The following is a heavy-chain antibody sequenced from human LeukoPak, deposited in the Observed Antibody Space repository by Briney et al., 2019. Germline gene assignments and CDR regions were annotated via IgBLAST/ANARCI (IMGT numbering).Heavy chain of an antibody. Sequence: SETLSLTCTVSGGSISSSSYYWGWIRQPPGKGLEWIGYIYYSGSTNYNPSLKSRVTISVDTSKNQFSLKLSSVTAADTAVYYCARKIGTGTTPFDYWGQGTLVTVSS. J-gene: IGHJ4*02. CDR2: IYYSGST. V-gene: IGHV4-61*05. CDR3: ARKIGTGTTPFDY. CDR1: GGSISSSSYY. D-gene: IGHD1-7*01.